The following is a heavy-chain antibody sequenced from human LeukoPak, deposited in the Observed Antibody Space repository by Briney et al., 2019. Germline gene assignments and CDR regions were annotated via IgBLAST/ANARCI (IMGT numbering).Heavy chain of an antibody. CDR1: GGTFSSYA. CDR3: APVGDILTA. J-gene: IGHJ5*02. Sequence: ASVKIFCKASGGTFSSYAISWVRQAPGQGLEWMGGIIPIFGTANYAQKFQGRVTITADESTSTAYMELSSLRSEDTAVYYCAPVGDILTAWGQGTLVTVSS. CDR2: IIPIFGTA. V-gene: IGHV1-69*13. D-gene: IGHD3-9*01.